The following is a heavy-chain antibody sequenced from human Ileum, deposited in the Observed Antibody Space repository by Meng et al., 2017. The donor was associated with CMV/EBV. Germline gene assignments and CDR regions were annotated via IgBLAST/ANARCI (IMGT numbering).Heavy chain of an antibody. CDR1: AFTFNNCG. V-gene: IGHV3-23*01. J-gene: IGHJ4*02. D-gene: IGHD3-10*01. CDR3: AKSGSGAYYNPFDY. Sequence: GGSLRLSCAGSAFTFNNCGMSWVRQAPGKGLEWVSGITGGGGTTYYADSVKGRFTISRDNSKNTLYLQMNSLTAEDTAVYYCAKSGSGAYYNPFDYWGQGPLVTVSS. CDR2: ITGGGGTT.